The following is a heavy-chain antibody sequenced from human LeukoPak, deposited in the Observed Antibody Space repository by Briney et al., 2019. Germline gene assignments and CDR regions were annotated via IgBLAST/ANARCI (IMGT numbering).Heavy chain of an antibody. Sequence: PGRSLRLSCAASGFTFSSHGMHWVRQSPGKGLEWVAVIWYDGSNKYYADSVKGRFTISRDNSKNTLYLQMNSLRVEDTAIYYCAKDSSAYSGSYYDYWGQGTLVTVSS. CDR3: AKDSSAYSGSYYDY. CDR1: GFTFSSHG. D-gene: IGHD1-26*01. J-gene: IGHJ4*02. V-gene: IGHV3-33*06. CDR2: IWYDGSNK.